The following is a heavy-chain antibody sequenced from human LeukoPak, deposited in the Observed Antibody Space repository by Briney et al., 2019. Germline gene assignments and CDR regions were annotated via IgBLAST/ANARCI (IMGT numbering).Heavy chain of an antibody. CDR1: GYTFTGYY. J-gene: IGHJ4*02. V-gene: IGHV1-2*02. Sequence: ASVKVSCKASGYTFTGYYMHWVRQAPGQGLEWMGWINPNSGGTNYAQKFQGRVTMTRDTSISTAYMELSRLRSDDTAVYYCARAFGGYDSYFDYWGQGTLVTVSS. CDR3: ARAFGGYDSYFDY. CDR2: INPNSGGT. D-gene: IGHD5-12*01.